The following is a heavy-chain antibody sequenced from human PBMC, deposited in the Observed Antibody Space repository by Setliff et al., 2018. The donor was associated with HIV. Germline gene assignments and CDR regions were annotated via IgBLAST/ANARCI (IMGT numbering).Heavy chain of an antibody. Sequence: KLSETLSLTCNVSGGSISSSGHYWSWIRQHPDKGLEWMAYITYSGSRYYRPSLKSRLTISVGTSKNQFSLKLNSVTAADTAVYYCARGLVGGSDYWCFDLWGRGALVTVSS. CDR3: ARGLVGGSDYWCFDL. CDR1: GGSISSSGHY. D-gene: IGHD3-16*01. J-gene: IGHJ2*01. V-gene: IGHV4-31*03. CDR2: ITYSGSR.